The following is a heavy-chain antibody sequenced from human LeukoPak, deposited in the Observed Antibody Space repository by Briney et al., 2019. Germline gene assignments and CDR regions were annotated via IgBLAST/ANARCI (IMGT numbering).Heavy chain of an antibody. CDR3: ARGKSDFWSGYYTGDYFDY. V-gene: IGHV4-59*01. CDR1: GGSISSYY. CDR2: IYYSGST. J-gene: IGHJ4*02. D-gene: IGHD3-3*01. Sequence: PSETLSLTCTVSGGSISSYYWSWIRQPPGKGLEWIGYIYYSGSTNYNPSLKSRVTISVDTSKNQFSLKLSSVTAADTAVYYRARGKSDFWSGYYTGDYFDYWGQGTLVTVSS.